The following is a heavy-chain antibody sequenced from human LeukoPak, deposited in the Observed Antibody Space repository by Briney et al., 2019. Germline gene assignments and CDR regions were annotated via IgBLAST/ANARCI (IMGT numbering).Heavy chain of an antibody. CDR1: GGSISSSNW. J-gene: IGHJ4*02. CDR3: ARVMGARWFGELSRFDY. V-gene: IGHV4-4*02. CDR2: IYHSGST. D-gene: IGHD3-10*01. Sequence: SGTLSLTCAVSGGSISSSNWWSWVRQPPGKGLEWIGEIYHSGSTNYNPSLKSRVTISVDKSKNQFSLKLSSVTAADTAVYYCARVMGARWFGELSRFDYWGQGTLVTVSS.